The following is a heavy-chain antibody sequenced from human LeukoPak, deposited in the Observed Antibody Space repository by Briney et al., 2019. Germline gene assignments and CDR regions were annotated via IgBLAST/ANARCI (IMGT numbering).Heavy chain of an antibody. D-gene: IGHD6-13*01. V-gene: IGHV4-59*12. CDR1: GGSLSSYY. Sequence: SETLSLTCTVSGGSLSSYYWSWIRQPPGKGLEWIGYIYNSGSTNYNPSLKSRVTISVDTSKNQFSLKLSSVTAADTAVYYCASLPIAAAGTPGGLYYYYGMDVWGQGTTVTISS. CDR3: ASLPIAAAGTPGGLYYYYGMDV. CDR2: IYNSGST. J-gene: IGHJ6*02.